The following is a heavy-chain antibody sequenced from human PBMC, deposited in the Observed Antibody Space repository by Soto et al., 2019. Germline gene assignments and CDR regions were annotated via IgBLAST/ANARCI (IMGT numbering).Heavy chain of an antibody. CDR1: GGSISSGGYY. V-gene: IGHV4-31*03. CDR3: AGTGREAAGTMPHFDY. J-gene: IGHJ4*02. Sequence: QVQLQESGPGLVKPSQTLSLTCTVSGGSISSGGYYWSWIRQHPGKGLEWIGYIYYSGSTYYNPSLKSRVTISVATSKNQFSLKLSSVTAADTAVYYCAGTGREAAGTMPHFDYWGQGTLVTVSS. CDR2: IYYSGST. D-gene: IGHD6-13*01.